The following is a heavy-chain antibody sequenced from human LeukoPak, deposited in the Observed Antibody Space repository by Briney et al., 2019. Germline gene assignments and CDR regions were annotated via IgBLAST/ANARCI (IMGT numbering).Heavy chain of an antibody. J-gene: IGHJ4*02. CDR2: IKQDGSER. CDR1: GFMFSTYW. CDR3: AREMATIPYYFDY. Sequence: TGGSLRLSCAASGFMFSTYWMSWVRQAPGKGLEWVANIKQDGSERYYVDSVKGRFTISRDNAKNSLYLQMNSLRAEDTAVYYCAREMATIPYYFDYWGQGTLVTVSS. V-gene: IGHV3-7*01. D-gene: IGHD5-24*01.